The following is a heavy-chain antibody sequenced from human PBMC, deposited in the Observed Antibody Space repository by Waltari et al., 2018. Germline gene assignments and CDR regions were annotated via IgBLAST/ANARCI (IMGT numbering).Heavy chain of an antibody. V-gene: IGHV3-7*01. CDR3: SKSLDV. CDR2: IKPDGSEK. Sequence: EVQMVESGGGLVQPGGSLRLSCAASGFTFSISWMDWVRQAPGKGLELIANIKPDGSEKNYVDSVKGRFTISRDNTKNSLYLQMNSLRAEDTAVYYCSKSLDVWGPGTSVTVSS. J-gene: IGHJ6*02. CDR1: GFTFSISW.